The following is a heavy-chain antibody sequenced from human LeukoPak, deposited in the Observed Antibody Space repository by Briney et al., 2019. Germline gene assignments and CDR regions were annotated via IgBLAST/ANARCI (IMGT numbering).Heavy chain of an antibody. D-gene: IGHD4-23*01. V-gene: IGHV4-38-2*02. CDR2: IYHSGST. CDR1: GYSISSGYY. Sequence: SETLSLTCTVSGYSISSGYYWGWIRQPPGKGLEWIGSIYHSGSTYYNPSLKSRVTISVDTSKNQFSLKLSSVTAADTAVYYCARALPGDYGGNENWFDPWGQGTLVTVSS. CDR3: ARALPGDYGGNENWFDP. J-gene: IGHJ5*02.